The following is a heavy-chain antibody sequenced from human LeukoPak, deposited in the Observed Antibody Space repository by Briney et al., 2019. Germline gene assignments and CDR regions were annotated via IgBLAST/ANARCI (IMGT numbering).Heavy chain of an antibody. D-gene: IGHD3-16*01. J-gene: IGHJ4*02. CDR2: ISYDGSNK. CDR1: GFTFSSYG. V-gene: IGHV3-30*18. CDR3: AKVWGKRGLDGFLFDY. Sequence: PGGSLRLSCAASGFTFSSYGMHWVRQAPGKGLEWVAVISYDGSNKYYADSVKGRFTISRDNSKNTLYLQMNSLRAEDTAVYYCAKVWGKRGLDGFLFDYWGQGTLVTVSS.